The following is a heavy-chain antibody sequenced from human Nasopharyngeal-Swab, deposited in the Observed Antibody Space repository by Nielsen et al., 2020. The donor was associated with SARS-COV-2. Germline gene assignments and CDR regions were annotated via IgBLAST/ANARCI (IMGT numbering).Heavy chain of an antibody. CDR2: IGVTSSTR. D-gene: IGHD6-13*01. V-gene: IGHV3-48*04. CDR3: ARGGSSWPHWYFDL. J-gene: IGHJ2*01. Sequence: VRQMPGKGLEWVSYIGVTSSTRYYADSLRGRFTISRDNAKSSLYLQMNSLRAEDTAVYYCARGGSSWPHWYFDLWGRGTLVTVSS.